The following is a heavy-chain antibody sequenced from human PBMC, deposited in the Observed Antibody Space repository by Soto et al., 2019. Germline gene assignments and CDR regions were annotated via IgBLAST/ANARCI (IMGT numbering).Heavy chain of an antibody. CDR2: IIPIFGTA. J-gene: IGHJ2*01. D-gene: IGHD2-2*01. Sequence: QVQLVQSGAEVKKPGSSVKVSCKASGCTFSSYAISWVRQAPGQGLEWMGGIIPIFGTANHAQKFQGRVTITADESTSTAYMELGSLGSEDTAVYYCARHLGYCSSTSCLGYFDLWGRGTMVTVSS. CDR1: GCTFSSYA. CDR3: ARHLGYCSSTSCLGYFDL. V-gene: IGHV1-69*01.